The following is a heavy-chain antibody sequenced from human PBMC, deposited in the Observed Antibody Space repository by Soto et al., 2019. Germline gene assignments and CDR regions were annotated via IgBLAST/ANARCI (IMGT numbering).Heavy chain of an antibody. V-gene: IGHV4-59*01. CDR1: GGSISSYY. CDR3: ARGPRGYSGYAYAFDI. D-gene: IGHD5-12*01. J-gene: IGHJ3*02. CDR2: IYYSGST. Sequence: QVQLQESGPGLVKASETLSLTCIVSGGSISSYYWSWIRQPPGKGLEWIGYIYYSGSTNCNPSLKSRVTISVDTYKNHFSLNLNSVTAADTAVYYCARGPRGYSGYAYAFDIWGQGTMVTVSS.